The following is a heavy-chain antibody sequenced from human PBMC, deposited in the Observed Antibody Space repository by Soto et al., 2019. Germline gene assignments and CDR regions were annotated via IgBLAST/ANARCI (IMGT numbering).Heavy chain of an antibody. CDR2: IKQDGSEK. CDR3: ARGRPGYSNYVGNYYYGLAV. V-gene: IGHV3-7*05. J-gene: IGHJ6*02. D-gene: IGHD4-4*01. Sequence: GGSLRLSCAASGFTFSSYWMSWVRQAPGKGLEWVANIKQDGSEKYYVDSVKGRFTISRDNAKNSLYLQMNSLRAEDTAVYYCARGRPGYSNYVGNYYYGLAVSGQGTTVTVSS. CDR1: GFTFSSYW.